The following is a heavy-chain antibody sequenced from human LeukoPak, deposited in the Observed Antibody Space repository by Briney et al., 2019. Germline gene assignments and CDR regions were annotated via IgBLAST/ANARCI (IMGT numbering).Heavy chain of an antibody. D-gene: IGHD1-26*01. Sequence: PSETLSLTCTVSGGSISSGGYYWSWIRQHPGKGLEWIGYIYYSGSTHYNPSLKSRVTISVDTSKNQFSLKLSSVTAADTAVYYCARGSWDNWFDPWGQGTLVTVSS. CDR2: IYYSGST. CDR3: ARGSWDNWFDP. V-gene: IGHV4-31*03. J-gene: IGHJ5*02. CDR1: GGSISSGGYY.